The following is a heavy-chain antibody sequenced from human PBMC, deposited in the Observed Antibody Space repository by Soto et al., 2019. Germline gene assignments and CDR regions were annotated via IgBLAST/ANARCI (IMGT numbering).Heavy chain of an antibody. Sequence: GGSLRLSCAVSGLTFSSYWMLWVRQVPGKGLVWVSRIGGGGSNTAYADSVKGRFTISRDNSKNTLYLQMNSLRAEDTAVYYCAKDDATFTVTTFDYWGQGTLVTVSS. D-gene: IGHD4-17*01. CDR2: IGGGGSNT. J-gene: IGHJ4*02. CDR1: GLTFSSYW. V-gene: IGHV3-74*01. CDR3: AKDDATFTVTTFDY.